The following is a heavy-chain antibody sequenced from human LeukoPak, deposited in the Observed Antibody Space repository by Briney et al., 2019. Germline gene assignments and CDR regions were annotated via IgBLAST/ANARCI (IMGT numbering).Heavy chain of an antibody. J-gene: IGHJ6*03. V-gene: IGHV4-38-2*02. CDR3: VTPRSWELSDMAV. D-gene: IGHD1-26*01. CDR2: VYHNGET. Sequence: SETLSLTCTVSGYYITTNYYWAWIRQSPGTGLEWIGSVYHNGETYYNPSLKSRVIISVDTSKNEFSLRLTSVTAADTAVYYCVTPRSWELSDMAVWVKGTTVIVSS. CDR1: GYYITTNYY.